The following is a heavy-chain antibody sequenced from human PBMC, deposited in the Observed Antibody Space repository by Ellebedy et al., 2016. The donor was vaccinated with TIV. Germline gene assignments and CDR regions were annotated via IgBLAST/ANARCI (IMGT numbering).Heavy chain of an antibody. D-gene: IGHD6-19*01. Sequence: ASVKVSCKASGYTFTGYYMHWLRQAPGQGLEWMGWINPNSGATHYAQNFQGRVTMTRDTSISTAYMELSRLTSDDTAVYYCARDAGQWLVVYYFDYWGQGTLVSVST. J-gene: IGHJ4*02. CDR1: GYTFTGYY. V-gene: IGHV1-2*02. CDR2: INPNSGAT. CDR3: ARDAGQWLVVYYFDY.